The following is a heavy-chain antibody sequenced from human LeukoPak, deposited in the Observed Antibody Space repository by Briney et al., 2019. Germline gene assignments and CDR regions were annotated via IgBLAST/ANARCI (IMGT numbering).Heavy chain of an antibody. D-gene: IGHD4-17*01. CDR1: GFTFSHYF. J-gene: IGHJ3*01. Sequence: GGSLRPSCAASGFTFSHYFMNWVRQAPGKGLEWVASISGTSITIYYADSVKGRFTISRDTARNEVYLQMNSLSAEDTAVYYCARDLVRNFGDYVGPDGFAFWGQGTVVTVSS. V-gene: IGHV3-48*01. CDR3: ARDLVRNFGDYVGPDGFAF. CDR2: ISGTSITI.